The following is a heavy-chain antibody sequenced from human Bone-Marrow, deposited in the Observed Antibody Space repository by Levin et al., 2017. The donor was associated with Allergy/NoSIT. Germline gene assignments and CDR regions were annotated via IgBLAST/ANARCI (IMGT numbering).Heavy chain of an antibody. CDR1: GFTFDDYA. D-gene: IGHD4-17*01. CDR2: ISWNSGSI. Sequence: GGSLRLSCAASGFTFDDYAMHWVRQAPGKGLEWVSGISWNSGSIGYADSVKGRFTISRDNAKNSLYLQMNSLRAEDTALYYCAKDRRSSYGDYVGGNFDYWGQGSLVTVSS. V-gene: IGHV3-9*01. J-gene: IGHJ4*02. CDR3: AKDRRSSYGDYVGGNFDY.